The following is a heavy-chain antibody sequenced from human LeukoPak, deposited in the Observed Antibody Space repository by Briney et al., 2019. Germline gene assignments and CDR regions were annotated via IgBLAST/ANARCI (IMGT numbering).Heavy chain of an antibody. D-gene: IGHD2/OR15-2a*01. V-gene: IGHV3-21*01. CDR2: INSLSNYI. CDR3: ARDKVSVIPALDY. Sequence: GGSLRLSCAASGFTFSSSAMSWVRQSPGKGLEWVSSINSLSNYIYYADSVKGRFTISRDNAKESLYLQMNSLRAEDTALYFCARDKVSVIPALDYWGQGTLVIVSS. CDR1: GFTFSSSA. J-gene: IGHJ4*02.